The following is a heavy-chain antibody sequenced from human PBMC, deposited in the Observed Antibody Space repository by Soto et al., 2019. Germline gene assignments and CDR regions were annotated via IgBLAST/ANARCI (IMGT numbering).Heavy chain of an antibody. CDR1: GGSFSGYY. CDR3: ARIVGTGRGPWFDP. CDR2: INHSGST. Sequence: SETLSLTCAVYGGSFSGYYWSWIRQPPGKGLEWIGEINHSGSTNYNPSLKSRVTISVDTSKNQFSLKLSSVTAADTAVYYCARIVGTGRGPWFDPWGQGTLVTVSS. J-gene: IGHJ5*02. D-gene: IGHD6-13*01. V-gene: IGHV4-34*01.